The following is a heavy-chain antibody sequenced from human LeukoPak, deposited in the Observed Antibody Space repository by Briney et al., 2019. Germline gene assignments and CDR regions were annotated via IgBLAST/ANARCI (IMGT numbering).Heavy chain of an antibody. Sequence: SQTLSLTCAIFGDSVSSSTTAWNWIRQSPSRGLEWLGRTYYRSKWYNDYAVSVKGRITISPDTSKNQFSLQLNSVTPEDTAVYYCGRGVGATKGSFDYWGQGILVTVSS. J-gene: IGHJ4*02. CDR3: GRGVGATKGSFDY. D-gene: IGHD1-26*01. V-gene: IGHV6-1*01. CDR2: TYYRSKWYN. CDR1: GDSVSSSTTA.